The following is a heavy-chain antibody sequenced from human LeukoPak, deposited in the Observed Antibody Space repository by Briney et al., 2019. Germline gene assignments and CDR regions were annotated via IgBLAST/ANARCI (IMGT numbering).Heavy chain of an antibody. Sequence: GGSLRLSCAASGFTFSSYGMHWVRQAPGKGLEWVAVISFDGDNKYYTDSVKGRFTISRDNSKNTLYLQMNSLGAEDTAVYYCARDGIPNTRHYNGYYYMDVWGKGTTVTVSS. D-gene: IGHD3-10*01. CDR1: GFTFSSYG. J-gene: IGHJ6*03. CDR3: ARDGIPNTRHYNGYYYMDV. CDR2: ISFDGDNK. V-gene: IGHV3-30*03.